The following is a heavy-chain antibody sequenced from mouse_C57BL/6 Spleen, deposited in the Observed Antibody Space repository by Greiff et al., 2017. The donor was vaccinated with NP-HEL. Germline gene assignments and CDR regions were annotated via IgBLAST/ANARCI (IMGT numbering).Heavy chain of an antibody. CDR2: IDPETGGT. CDR3: RIYYDYDGAMDY. V-gene: IGHV1-15*01. J-gene: IGHJ4*01. CDR1: GYTFTDYE. Sequence: VQRLESGAELVRPGASVTLSCKASGYTFTDYEMHWVKQTPVHGLEWIGAIDPETGGTAYNQKFKGKAILTADKSSSTAYMELRSLTSEDSAVYYCRIYYDYDGAMDYWGQGTSVTVSS. D-gene: IGHD2-4*01.